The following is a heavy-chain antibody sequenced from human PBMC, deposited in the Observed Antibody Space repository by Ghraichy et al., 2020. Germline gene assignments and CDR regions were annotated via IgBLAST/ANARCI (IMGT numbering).Heavy chain of an antibody. CDR2: VSPYNGNT. CDR1: GYTFADYN. CDR3: ARAVLLPDY. J-gene: IGHJ4*02. Sequence: ASVKVSCKTSGYTFADYNICWVRQAPGQGLEWMGWVSPYNGNTNYEQKFQGRVTMTTDTSTSTAYMELRSLTSDDTAVYYCARAVLLPDYWGQGTQVTVSS. V-gene: IGHV1-18*04. D-gene: IGHD3-22*01.